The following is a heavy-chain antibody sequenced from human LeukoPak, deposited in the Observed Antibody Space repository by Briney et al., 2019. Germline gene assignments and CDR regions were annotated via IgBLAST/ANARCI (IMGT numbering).Heavy chain of an antibody. D-gene: IGHD4-17*01. CDR1: GYSISSGYY. Sequence: KTSETLSLTCTVSGYSISSGYYWGWIRQPPGKGLEWIGSIYHSGSTYYNPSLKSRVTISVDTSKNQFSLKLSSVTAADTAVYYCARDIGYGDFQFDYWGQGTLVTVSS. V-gene: IGHV4-38-2*02. J-gene: IGHJ4*02. CDR2: IYHSGST. CDR3: ARDIGYGDFQFDY.